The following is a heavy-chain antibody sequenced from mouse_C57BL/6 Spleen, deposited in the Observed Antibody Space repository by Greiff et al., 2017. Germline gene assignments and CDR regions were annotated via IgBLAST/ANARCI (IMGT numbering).Heavy chain of an antibody. J-gene: IGHJ3*01. V-gene: IGHV1-72*01. D-gene: IGHD2-3*01. Sequence: QVQLQQPGAELVKPGASVKLSCKASGYTFTSYWMHWVKQRPGRGLEWIGRIDPNSGGTKYNEKFQSKATLTVDQPSSTAYMQLSSLTSEDSSVYFCARGYDGYFAWFAYWGQGTLVTVSA. CDR2: IDPNSGGT. CDR3: ARGYDGYFAWFAY. CDR1: GYTFTSYW.